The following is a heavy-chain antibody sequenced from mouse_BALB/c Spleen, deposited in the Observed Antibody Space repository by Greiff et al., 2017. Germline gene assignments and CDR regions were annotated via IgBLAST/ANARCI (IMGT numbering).Heavy chain of an antibody. CDR1: GYTFTDYN. D-gene: IGHD2-1*01. CDR3: ARDGNYAWFAY. J-gene: IGHJ3*01. V-gene: IGHV1S29*02. CDR2: IYPYNGGT. Sequence: EVQLQQSGPELVKPGASVKISCKASGYTFTDYNMHWVQQSHGTSLEWIGYIYPYNGGTGYNQKFKSKATLTVDNSSSTAYMELRSLTSEDSAVYYCARDGNYAWFAYWGQGTLVTVSA.